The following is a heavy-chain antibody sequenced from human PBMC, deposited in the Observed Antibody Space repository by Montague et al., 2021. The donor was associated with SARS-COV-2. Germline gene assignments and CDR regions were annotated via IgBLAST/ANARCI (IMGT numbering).Heavy chain of an antibody. J-gene: IGHJ4*02. CDR2: INHSGST. CDR1: GGSFSGYY. V-gene: IGHV4-34*01. Sequence: SETLSLTCAVHGGSFSGYYWSWIRQPPGKGLEWIGEINHSGSTIYNPSLKSRVTISVDTSKNQFSLKLSSVTAADTAVYYCARANGYYFDYWGQGTLVTVSS. CDR3: ARANGYYFDY. D-gene: IGHD2-8*01.